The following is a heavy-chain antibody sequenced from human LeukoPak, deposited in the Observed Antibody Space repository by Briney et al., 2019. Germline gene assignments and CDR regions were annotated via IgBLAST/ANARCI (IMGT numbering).Heavy chain of an antibody. J-gene: IGHJ4*02. Sequence: GGPVRLSCAASGFTLNNYAMNWVRQAPGKGLEWVSAISGSGGRTYYADSVKGRFTISRDNSKNTLYLQMNSLRAEDTAVYHCATTQPGGSYRDLTYWGQGALVADSS. CDR3: ATTQPGGSYRDLTY. D-gene: IGHD3-16*01. V-gene: IGHV3-23*01. CDR1: GFTLNNYA. CDR2: ISGSGGRT.